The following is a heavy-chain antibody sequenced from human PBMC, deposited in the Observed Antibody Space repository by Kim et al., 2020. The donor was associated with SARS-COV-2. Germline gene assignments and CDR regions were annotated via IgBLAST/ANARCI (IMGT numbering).Heavy chain of an antibody. CDR3: ARARGEFFDY. Sequence: NKPYANSGKGRFTNSRDNSKNTRDRQMNSLGAEDTDVYYCARARGEFFDYWGQGTLVTVSS. CDR2: NK. J-gene: IGHJ4*02. D-gene: IGHD3-10*01. V-gene: IGHV3-33*01.